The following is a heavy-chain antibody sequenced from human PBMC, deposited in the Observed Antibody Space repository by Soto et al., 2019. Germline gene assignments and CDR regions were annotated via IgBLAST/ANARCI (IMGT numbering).Heavy chain of an antibody. J-gene: IGHJ6*02. CDR3: AREGGARVRRMDV. CDR2: IIPIFGTA. V-gene: IGHV1-69*12. CDR1: GGTFSSYA. D-gene: IGHD3-16*01. Sequence: QVQLVQSGAEVKKPGSSVKVSCKASGGTFSSYAISWVRQAPGQGLEWMGGIIPIFGTANYAQKFQGRVTITADESTNTAYMERSSLRSEDKDVYYCAREGGARVRRMDVWGQGTTVTVSS.